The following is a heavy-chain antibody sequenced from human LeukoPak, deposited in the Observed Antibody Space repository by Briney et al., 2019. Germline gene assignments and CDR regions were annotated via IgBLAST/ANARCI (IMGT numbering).Heavy chain of an antibody. CDR3: TRLGIAARRDAFDI. CDR1: GFTFSSYS. V-gene: IGHV3-49*04. Sequence: GGSLRLSCAASGFTFSSYSMNWVRQAPGKGLEWVGFIRSKAYGGTTEYAASVKGRFTISRDDSKSIAYLQMNSLKTEDTAVYYCTRLGIAARRDAFDIWGQGTMVTVSS. J-gene: IGHJ3*02. CDR2: IRSKAYGGTT. D-gene: IGHD6-6*01.